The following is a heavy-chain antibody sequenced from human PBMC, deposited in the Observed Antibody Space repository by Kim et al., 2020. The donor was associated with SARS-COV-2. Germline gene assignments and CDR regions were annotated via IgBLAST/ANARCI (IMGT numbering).Heavy chain of an antibody. J-gene: IGHJ4*02. CDR1: GVSISSDSYY. CDR3: ARLTSYGQNYYFDY. V-gene: IGHV4-39*01. D-gene: IGHD5-18*01. Sequence: SETLSLTFAVSGVSISSDSYYWGWVRQPPGKGLEWIGDIYYRGTTYYNPSLQSRVTVSVDMSKNHFSLRLSSVTAADTAVYYCARLTSYGQNYYFDYWGQGTLVTVSS. CDR2: IYYRGTT.